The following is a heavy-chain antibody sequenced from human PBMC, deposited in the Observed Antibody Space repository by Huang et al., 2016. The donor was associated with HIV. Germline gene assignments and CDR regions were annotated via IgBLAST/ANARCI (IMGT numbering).Heavy chain of an antibody. CDR3: AHIGRLGNYYMDV. Sequence: QITLKESGPTVIKPTQTLPLTCSFSGFSLTHKGVGVGWIRQPPGKALEWLVLIYWDDDKRFTPSLKNRITITKDTSKNQVVFTMTNLDPMDTGTYYCAHIGRLGNYYMDVWGKGTTVTVSS. V-gene: IGHV2-5*02. D-gene: IGHD7-27*01. J-gene: IGHJ6*03. CDR1: GFSLTHKGVG. CDR2: IYWDDDK.